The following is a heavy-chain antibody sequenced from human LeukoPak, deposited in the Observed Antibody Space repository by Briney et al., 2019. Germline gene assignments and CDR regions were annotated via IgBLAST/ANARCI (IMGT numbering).Heavy chain of an antibody. J-gene: IGHJ4*02. V-gene: IGHV3-53*01. Sequence: GGSLRLSCAASGFSVSNNYMNWVRQASGKGLEWVSVMHSDGRTFYADSVKGRFTISRDKSKNMFYLQMDSLRAEDTAVYYCARSSDSTNFDFWGQGTLVAVSS. D-gene: IGHD1-14*01. CDR2: MHSDGRT. CDR3: ARSSDSTNFDF. CDR1: GFSVSNNY.